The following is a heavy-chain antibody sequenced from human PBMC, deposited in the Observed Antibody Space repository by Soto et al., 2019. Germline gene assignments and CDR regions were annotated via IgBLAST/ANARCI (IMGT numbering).Heavy chain of an antibody. CDR2: IIPIFGTA. Sequence: SVKVSCKASGGTFSSYAISWVRQAPGQGLEWMGGIIPIFGTANYAQKFQGRVTITADKSTSTAYMELSSLRSEDTAVYYCVSYRGNGSSWYISYYGMDVWGQGTLVTVSS. CDR3: VSYRGNGSSWYISYYGMDV. D-gene: IGHD6-13*01. CDR1: GGTFSSYA. J-gene: IGHJ6*02. V-gene: IGHV1-69*06.